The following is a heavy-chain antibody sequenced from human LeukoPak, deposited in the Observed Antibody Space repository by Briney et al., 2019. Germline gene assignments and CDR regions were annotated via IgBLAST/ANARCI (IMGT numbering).Heavy chain of an antibody. Sequence: SETLSLTCTVSGGSISSYYWSWIRQPPGKGLEWIGYIFYTGSTNYNPSLRSRVTISVLTSKNRFSLKLSSVTAADTAVYYCATLTGGDDAFDIWGQGTMVTVSS. D-gene: IGHD4-23*01. V-gene: IGHV4-59*01. CDR1: GGSISSYY. CDR3: ATLTGGDDAFDI. CDR2: IFYTGST. J-gene: IGHJ3*02.